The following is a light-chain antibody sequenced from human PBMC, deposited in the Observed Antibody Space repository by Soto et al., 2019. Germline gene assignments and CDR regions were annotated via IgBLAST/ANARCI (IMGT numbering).Light chain of an antibody. V-gene: IGKV1-5*03. CDR2: RGS. J-gene: IGKJ2*01. Sequence: DIQMTQSPSTLSASVGDTVTFTCRASQSIGNWMAWYQQTPGKAPKLLIYRGSSLQSGVPSRFSGSGAGTAFTLTIVILQPDDFAVYFCQQFNIYPYTFGPGTKLEIK. CDR1: QSIGNW. CDR3: QQFNIYPYT.